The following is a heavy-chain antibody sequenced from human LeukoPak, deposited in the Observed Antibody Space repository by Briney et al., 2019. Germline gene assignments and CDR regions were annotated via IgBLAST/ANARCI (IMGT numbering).Heavy chain of an antibody. D-gene: IGHD3-22*01. CDR2: IIPIFDSA. V-gene: IGHV1-69*05. J-gene: IGHJ4*02. Sequence: SVKVSCKASGGTFTNYAFNWVRQAPGQGLEWMGRIIPIFDSAHYAQRFQGRITITTDESSTTAYMTLSSLTSDDTAVYYCASQDASIYSESSTSPTYSDWGQGTLVTVSS. CDR3: ASQDASIYSESSTSPTYSD. CDR1: GGTFTNYA.